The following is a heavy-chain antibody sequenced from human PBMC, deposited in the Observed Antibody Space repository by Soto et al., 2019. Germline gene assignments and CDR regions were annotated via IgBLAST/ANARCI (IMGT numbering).Heavy chain of an antibody. CDR1: GYSISSYY. CDR2: ISTSGST. V-gene: IGHV4-4*07. CDR3: ARALPFGDIWDDYYTPYAMDV. J-gene: IGHJ6*02. Sequence: SETLSLTCTVSGYSISSYYWNWIRQPAGKALEWIGRISTSGSTIFNPSLKSRVTMSVDTSQNQFSLKLSSVTAADTAVYYCARALPFGDIWDDYYTPYAMDVWGQGPTVTV. D-gene: IGHD3-3*01.